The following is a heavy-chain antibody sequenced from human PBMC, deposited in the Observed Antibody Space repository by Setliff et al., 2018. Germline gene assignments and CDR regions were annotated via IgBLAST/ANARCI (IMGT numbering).Heavy chain of an antibody. D-gene: IGHD3-10*01. CDR1: GDAFINDF. J-gene: IGHJ3*01. Sequence: ASVKVSCKASGDAFINDFFHWVRQAPGQGLEWMGLISPTSDRITYAQKFQDRVTMTRDRSTTTFYMEMNSLRSEDTALYYCARGYYGSGSVVFDFWGQGSMVTV. CDR3: ARGYYGSGSVVFDF. V-gene: IGHV1-46*01. CDR2: ISPTSDRI.